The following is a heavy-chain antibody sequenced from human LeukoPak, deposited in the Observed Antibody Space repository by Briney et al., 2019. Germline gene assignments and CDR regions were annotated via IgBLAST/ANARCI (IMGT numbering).Heavy chain of an antibody. CDR3: ARRLAGPTYFDY. D-gene: IGHD6-19*01. V-gene: IGHV4-34*01. CDR2: INHSGST. J-gene: IGHJ4*02. CDR1: GRSFSGYY. Sequence: PSETLSLTCAVYGRSFSGYYWRWLRQPPGKGLEWLGEINHSGSTNYNPSLKSRVTISVDTSKNQFSLKLSSVTAADTAVYYCARRLAGPTYFDYWGQGTLVTVSS.